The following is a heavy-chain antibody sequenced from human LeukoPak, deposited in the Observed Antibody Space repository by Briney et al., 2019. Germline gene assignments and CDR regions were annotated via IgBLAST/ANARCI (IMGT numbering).Heavy chain of an antibody. D-gene: IGHD3-9*01. Sequence: ASLKVSCKVSGYTLTELSMHWVRQAPGKGLEWVAGFDPEAGETPYAQKSQGRVTMTEDTCTDTAYMELSSLRSEDAAVYYCATDQARYFDWDGFDYWGQGTLVTVSS. CDR3: ATDQARYFDWDGFDY. CDR2: FDPEAGET. CDR1: GYTLTELS. J-gene: IGHJ4*02. V-gene: IGHV1-24*01.